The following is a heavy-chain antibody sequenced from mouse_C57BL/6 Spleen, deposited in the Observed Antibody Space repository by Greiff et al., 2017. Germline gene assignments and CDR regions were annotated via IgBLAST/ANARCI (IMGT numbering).Heavy chain of an antibody. CDR1: GFTFSNYW. D-gene: IGHD2-4*01. Sequence: EVKLVESGGGLVQPGGSMKLSCVASGFTFSNYWMNWVRQSPEKGLEWVAQIRLKSDNYATHYAESVKGRFTISRDDSKSSVYLQMNNLRAEDTGIYYCTALYYDYDGWYFDVWGTGTTVTVSS. J-gene: IGHJ1*03. CDR3: TALYYDYDGWYFDV. CDR2: IRLKSDNYAT. V-gene: IGHV6-3*01.